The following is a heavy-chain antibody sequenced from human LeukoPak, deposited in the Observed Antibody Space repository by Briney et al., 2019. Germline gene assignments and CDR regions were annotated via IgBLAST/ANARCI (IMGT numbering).Heavy chain of an antibody. V-gene: IGHV3-7*04. CDR2: IHPDGNEK. CDR3: ARGDDFSGDY. CDR1: GFTFSTYW. J-gene: IGHJ4*02. Sequence: GGSLRLSRTASGFTFSTYWMSWVRQAPGKGLEWVANIHPDGNEKYHVDSVKGRFTISRDNAKNSLYLQMNSLRVEDTAVYYCARGDDFSGDYWGQGTLVTVSS. D-gene: IGHD2-21*02.